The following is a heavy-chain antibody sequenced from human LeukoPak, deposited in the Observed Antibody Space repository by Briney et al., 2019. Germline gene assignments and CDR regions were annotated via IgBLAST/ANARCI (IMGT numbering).Heavy chain of an antibody. Sequence: SETLSLTCTVSGGSINNYYWSWIRQPPGKGLEWLGYIFYSGSSNYNPSLKRRVTISVDTSKNQFYLKMTSVTAADTAVYYCARGFRGATRPRWFDPWGQGALVTVSS. CDR2: IFYSGSS. V-gene: IGHV4-59*01. CDR3: ARGFRGATRPRWFDP. J-gene: IGHJ5*02. CDR1: GGSINNYY. D-gene: IGHD6-6*01.